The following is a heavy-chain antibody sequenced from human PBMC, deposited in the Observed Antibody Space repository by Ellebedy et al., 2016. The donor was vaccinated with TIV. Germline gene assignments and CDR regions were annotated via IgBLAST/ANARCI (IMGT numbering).Heavy chain of an antibody. CDR1: GYTFTSYG. V-gene: IGHV1-18*01. CDR2: ISAYNGNT. CDR3: ARGGTYCSSTSCYGVYVY. Sequence: AASVKVSCKASGYTFTSYGISWVRQAPGQGLEWMGWISAYNGNTNYAQKLQSRVTMTTDTSTSTAYMELRSLRSDDTAVYYCARGGTYCSSTSCYGVYVYWGQGTLVTVSS. D-gene: IGHD2-2*01. J-gene: IGHJ4*02.